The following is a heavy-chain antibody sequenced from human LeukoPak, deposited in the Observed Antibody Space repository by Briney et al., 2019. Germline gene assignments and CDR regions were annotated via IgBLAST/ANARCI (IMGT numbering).Heavy chain of an antibody. CDR2: INPNSGGT. CDR1: GYTFTGYY. D-gene: IGHD6-13*01. CDR3: ARILFGSSWEYFDY. J-gene: IGHJ4*02. Sequence: ASVKVSCKASGYTFTGYYMHLVRQAPGQGLEWMGWINPNSGGTNYAQKFQGRVTMTRDTSISTAYMELSRLRSDDTAVYYCARILFGSSWEYFDYWGQGTLVTVSS. V-gene: IGHV1-2*02.